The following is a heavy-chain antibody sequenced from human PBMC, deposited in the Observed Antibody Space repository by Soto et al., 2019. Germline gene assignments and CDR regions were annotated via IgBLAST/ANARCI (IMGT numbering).Heavy chain of an antibody. CDR2: INPNSGGT. J-gene: IGHJ1*01. D-gene: IGHD3-22*01. CDR3: AAGYYYDSSGHF. CDR1: GYTFTGYY. V-gene: IGHV1-2*04. Sequence: ASVKVSCKASGYTFTGYYMHWVRQAPGQGLEWMGWINPNSGGTNYAQKFQGWVTMTRDTSISTAYMELSRLRSDDTAVYYCAAGYYYDSSGHFWGQRTLVTVSS.